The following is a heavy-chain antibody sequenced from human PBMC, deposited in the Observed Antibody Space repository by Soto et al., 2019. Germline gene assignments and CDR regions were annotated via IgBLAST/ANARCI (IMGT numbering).Heavy chain of an antibody. CDR1: GFTFSNAW. CDR2: IKSKTDGGTI. V-gene: IGHV3-15*01. CDR3: TTDSGYTRSSLYFDY. D-gene: IGHD5-12*01. Sequence: EVQLVESGGGLVKPGGSLRLSCAASGFTFSNAWMTWVRQAPGKGLEWVGRIKSKTDGGTIDYAAPVKGRFTVSRDDSATTLYLQMNSLKTDDTAVYYCTTDSGYTRSSLYFDYWGQGTQVTVSS. J-gene: IGHJ4*02.